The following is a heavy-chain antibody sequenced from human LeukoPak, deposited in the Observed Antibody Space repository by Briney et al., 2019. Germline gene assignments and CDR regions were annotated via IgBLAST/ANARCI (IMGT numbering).Heavy chain of an antibody. J-gene: IGHJ4*02. Sequence: SETLSLTCTVSGGSISSYYWSWIRQPPGKGLEWIGYVYYSGSTNYNPSLKSRVTISVDTSKNQFSLKLSSVTAADTAVYYCARGMVATRLDYWGQGTLVTVSS. CDR2: VYYSGST. V-gene: IGHV4-59*01. CDR3: ARGMVATRLDY. D-gene: IGHD5-12*01. CDR1: GGSISSYY.